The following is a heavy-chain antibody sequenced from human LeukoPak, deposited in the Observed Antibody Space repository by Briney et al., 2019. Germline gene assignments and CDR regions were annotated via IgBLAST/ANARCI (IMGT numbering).Heavy chain of an antibody. J-gene: IGHJ4*02. D-gene: IGHD3-22*01. CDR1: GYTFTGYY. Sequence: ASVKVSCKASGYTFTGYYMHWVRQATGQGLEWMGWMNPNSGNTGYAQKFQGRVTITRNTSISTAYMELSSLRSEDTAVYYCARGRAAMIVVVITRYYFDYWGQGTLVTVSS. V-gene: IGHV1-8*03. CDR2: MNPNSGNT. CDR3: ARGRAAMIVVVITRYYFDY.